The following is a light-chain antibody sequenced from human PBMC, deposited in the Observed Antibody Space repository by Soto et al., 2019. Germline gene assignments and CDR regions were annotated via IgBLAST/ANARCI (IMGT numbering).Light chain of an antibody. CDR2: GAS. V-gene: IGKV3-15*01. CDR1: QSVSSN. Sequence: EIVMTQSPATLSVSPGERATLSCRASQSVSSNLAWYQQKPGQAPRLLIYGASTRATGIPARFSGSGSGTEFTLTISSLQSLDFAVYYCQQHNNWPPTLAQGTNVDIK. J-gene: IGKJ1*01. CDR3: QQHNNWPPT.